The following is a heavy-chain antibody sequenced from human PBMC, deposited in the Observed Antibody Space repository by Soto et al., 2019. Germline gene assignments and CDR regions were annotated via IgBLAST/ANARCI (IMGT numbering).Heavy chain of an antibody. CDR3: ARDGITKQRVFYYYYGMDV. CDR2: IWYDGSSK. V-gene: IGHV3-33*01. CDR1: GFTFSSYG. Sequence: GGSLRLSCAASGFTFSSYGMHWVRQAPGKGLEWVAVIWYDGSSKYYADSVKGRFTISRDNSKNTLYLQMNSLRAEDTAVYYCARDGITKQRVFYYYYGMDVWGQGTTVTVSS. D-gene: IGHD3-3*01. J-gene: IGHJ6*02.